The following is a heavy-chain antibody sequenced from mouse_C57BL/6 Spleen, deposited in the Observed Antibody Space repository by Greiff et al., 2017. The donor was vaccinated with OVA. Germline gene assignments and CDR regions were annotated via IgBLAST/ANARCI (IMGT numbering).Heavy chain of an antibody. CDR2: IYPSDSAT. D-gene: IGHD3-2*02. Sequence: QVQLQQPGAELVRPGSSVKLSCKASGYTFTSYWMAWVKQRPGQGLEWIGNIYPSDSATHYNQKFKDKATLTVDKSSSTAYMQLSSLTSEDSAVYYCARWVSGPYYFDYWGQGTTLTVSS. CDR3: ARWVSGPYYFDY. J-gene: IGHJ2*01. V-gene: IGHV1-61*01. CDR1: GYTFTSYW.